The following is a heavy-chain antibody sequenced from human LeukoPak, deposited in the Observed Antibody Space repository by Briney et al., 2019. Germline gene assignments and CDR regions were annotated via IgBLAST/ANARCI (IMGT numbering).Heavy chain of an antibody. CDR1: GGSFGGYY. Sequence: PSETLSLTCAVYGGSFGGYYWSWIRQPPGKGLEWIGEINHSGSTNYNPSLKSRVTISVDTSKNQFSLKLSSVTAADTAVYYCARGRRFLEYFQHWGQGTLVTVSS. CDR3: ARGRRFLEYFQH. D-gene: IGHD3-3*01. J-gene: IGHJ1*01. CDR2: INHSGST. V-gene: IGHV4-34*01.